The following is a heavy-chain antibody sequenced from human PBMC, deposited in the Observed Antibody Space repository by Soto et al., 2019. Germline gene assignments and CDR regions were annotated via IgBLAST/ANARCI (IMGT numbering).Heavy chain of an antibody. CDR1: GFSLSTSGMR. CDR3: ARIDYDILTGYYGAVAY. CDR2: IDWDDDK. Sequence: SGPTLVNPTQTLTLTCTFSGFSLSTSGMRVSWIRQPPGKALEWLALIDWDDDKYYSTSLKTRLTISKDTSKNQVVLTMTNMDPVDTATYYCARIDYDILTGYYGAVAYWGQGTLVTVSS. V-gene: IGHV2-70*01. J-gene: IGHJ4*02. D-gene: IGHD3-9*01.